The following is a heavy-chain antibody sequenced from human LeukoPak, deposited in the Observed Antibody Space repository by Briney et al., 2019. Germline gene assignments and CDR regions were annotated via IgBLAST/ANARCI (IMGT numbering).Heavy chain of an antibody. Sequence: SETLSLTCAVYGGSFSGYYWSWIRQPPGKGLEWIGEINHSGSTNYNPSLKSQVTISVDTSKNQFSLKLSSVTAADTAVYYCARGHYYDSSGYYGYWGQGTLVTVSS. V-gene: IGHV4-34*01. CDR3: ARGHYYDSSGYYGY. CDR1: GGSFSGYY. J-gene: IGHJ4*02. CDR2: INHSGST. D-gene: IGHD3-22*01.